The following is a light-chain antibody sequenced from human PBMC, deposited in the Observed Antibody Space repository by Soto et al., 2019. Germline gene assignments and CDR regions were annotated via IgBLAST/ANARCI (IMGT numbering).Light chain of an antibody. CDR1: QSFSGNY. J-gene: IGKJ2*01. Sequence: EIVLTQSPGTLSLSPGERATLSCRASQSFSGNYLAWYQQKPGQAPRLLIYGVSSRATGIPDRFSGSGSGTDFTLSISRLGPEDVAVYYCQQYGTSPPMYTFGQGTKLEIK. V-gene: IGKV3-20*01. CDR2: GVS. CDR3: QQYGTSPPMYT.